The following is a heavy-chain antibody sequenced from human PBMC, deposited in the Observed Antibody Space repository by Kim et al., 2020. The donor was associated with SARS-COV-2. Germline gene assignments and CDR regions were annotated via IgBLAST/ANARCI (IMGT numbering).Heavy chain of an antibody. CDR2: INPNSGGT. J-gene: IGHJ4*02. CDR1: GYTFTGYY. Sequence: ASVKVSCKASGYTFTGYYMHWVRQAPGQGLEWMGWINPNSGGTNYAQKFQGRVTMTRDTSISTAYMELSRLRSDDTAVYYCARAQYCGGDCYSVYFDYWGQGTLVTVSS. V-gene: IGHV1-2*02. CDR3: ARAQYCGGDCYSVYFDY. D-gene: IGHD2-21*01.